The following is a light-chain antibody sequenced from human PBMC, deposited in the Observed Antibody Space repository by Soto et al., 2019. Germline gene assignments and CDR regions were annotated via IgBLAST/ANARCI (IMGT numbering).Light chain of an antibody. CDR3: QQSYSTPPWT. CDR2: AAS. CDR1: QFISTY. J-gene: IGKJ1*01. V-gene: IGKV1-39*01. Sequence: DIQMTQSPSSLSASVGDTVTITCRPSQFISTYLNWYQQKPGKAPKLLIYAASSLQSGVPSRFSGSGSGTDFTLTISSLQPEDFATYYCQQSYSTPPWTFGQGTKVDIK.